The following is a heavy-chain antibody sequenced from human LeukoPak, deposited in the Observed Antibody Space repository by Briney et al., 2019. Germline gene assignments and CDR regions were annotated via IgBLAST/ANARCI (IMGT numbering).Heavy chain of an antibody. CDR1: GFIVSSNY. D-gene: IGHD2-15*01. CDR2: IYPSGGT. V-gene: IGHV3-53*01. J-gene: IGHJ4*02. CDR3: GRATRGHGGSAEF. Sequence: GGSLRLSCAASGFIVSSNYMSWVRQAPGKGLEWVSVIYPSGGTYYADSVKGRFTISRDDSKNTLYLQMNSLRAEDTAVYYCGRATRGHGGSAEFWGQGTLVTVSS.